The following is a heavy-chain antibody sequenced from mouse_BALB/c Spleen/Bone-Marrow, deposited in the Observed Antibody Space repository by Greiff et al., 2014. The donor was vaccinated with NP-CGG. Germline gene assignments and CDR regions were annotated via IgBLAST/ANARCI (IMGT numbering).Heavy chain of an antibody. CDR1: GYTFTSYW. CDR2: IYPGDGDT. CDR3: ARGFPFDY. J-gene: IGHJ2*01. Sequence: QVQLQQPGAELARPGASVKLSCKASGYTFTSYWMQWVKQRPGQGLEWIGAIYPGDGDTRYTQKFKGKATLTAGKSSSTAYMQLSSLASEDSAVYYCARGFPFDYWGQGTTLTVSS. V-gene: IGHV1-87*01.